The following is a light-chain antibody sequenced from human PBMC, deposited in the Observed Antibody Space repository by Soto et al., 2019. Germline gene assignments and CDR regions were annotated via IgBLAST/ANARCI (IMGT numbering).Light chain of an antibody. Sequence: EIVLTQSPGTLSLSPGERATLSCRASQSIRSSSLAWYQQKPGQAPRLLIYGGSSRATGIPDRFSGGGSGTDFSLTISRLETEDFSVYYCHQYGSSPLTFGEGTKVEIK. CDR2: GGS. CDR3: HQYGSSPLT. V-gene: IGKV3-20*01. J-gene: IGKJ4*01. CDR1: QSIRSSS.